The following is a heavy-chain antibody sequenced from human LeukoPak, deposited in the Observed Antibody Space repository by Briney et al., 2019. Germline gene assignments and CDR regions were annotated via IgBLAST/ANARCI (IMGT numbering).Heavy chain of an antibody. D-gene: IGHD3-22*01. CDR1: GFTFSSYS. Sequence: GGSLRLSCAASGFTFSSYSMNWVCQAPGKGLEWVSSISSSSSYIYYADSVKGRFTISRDNAKNSLYLQMNSLRAEDTAVYYCARPYYYDSSGYYIDYWGQGTLVTVSS. CDR3: ARPYYYDSSGYYIDY. J-gene: IGHJ4*02. CDR2: ISSSSSYI. V-gene: IGHV3-21*01.